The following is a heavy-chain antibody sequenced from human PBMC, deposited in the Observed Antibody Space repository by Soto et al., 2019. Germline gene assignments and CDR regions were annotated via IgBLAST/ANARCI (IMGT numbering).Heavy chain of an antibody. J-gene: IGHJ4*02. V-gene: IGHV3-48*01. CDR3: ASDIGSYPFDY. D-gene: IGHD1-26*01. Sequence: EVQLVESGGGLVQPGGSLRLSCAASGFTFSGYSMNWVRQAPGKGLEWVSYISSSSSTIYYADSVKGRFTISRDNAKNSLYLQMNSLRAEDTAVYYCASDIGSYPFDYWGQGTLVTVSS. CDR2: ISSSSSTI. CDR1: GFTFSGYS.